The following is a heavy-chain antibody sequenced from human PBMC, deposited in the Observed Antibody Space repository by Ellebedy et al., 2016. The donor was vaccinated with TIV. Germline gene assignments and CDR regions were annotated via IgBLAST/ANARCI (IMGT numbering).Heavy chain of an antibody. CDR1: GYTFIDYG. D-gene: IGHD1-26*01. J-gene: IGHJ4*02. CDR3: ARDFYGSYEY. CDR2: IHPNSGDT. Sequence: ASVKVSXXASGYTFIDYGIHWVRQAPGQGLDWVGRIHPNSGDTYYAQKFQGRVTMTRDTSISTVYMELSSLTSDDTAVYYCARDFYGSYEYWGQGTLVTVSP. V-gene: IGHV1-2*02.